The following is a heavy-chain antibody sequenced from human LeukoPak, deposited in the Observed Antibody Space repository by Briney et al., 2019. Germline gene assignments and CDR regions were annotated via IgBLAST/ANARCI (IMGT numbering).Heavy chain of an antibody. J-gene: IGHJ4*02. CDR3: VKTYSRESGYDFFFHY. D-gene: IGHD5-12*01. Sequence: GGSLRLSCAASGFSFSSYGFHWVRQAPGKGLDWVSAISYDGKNIHYADSVKGRFTISRDNSRNTVYLQMNSLRVEDTAVYYCVKTYSRESGYDFFFHYWGQGTRVTVSS. V-gene: IGHV3-33*06. CDR2: ISYDGKNI. CDR1: GFSFSSYG.